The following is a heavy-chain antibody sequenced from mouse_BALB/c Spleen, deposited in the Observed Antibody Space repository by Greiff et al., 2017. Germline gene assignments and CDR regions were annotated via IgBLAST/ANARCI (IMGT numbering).Heavy chain of an antibody. CDR2: INPSTGYT. J-gene: IGHJ3*01. CDR3: ARNWDWFAY. Sequence: VHVVESGAELAKPGASVKMSCKASGYTFTSYWMHWVKQRPGQGLEWIGYINPSTGYTEYNQKFKDKATLTADKSSSTAYMQLSSLTSEDSAVYYCARNWDWFAYWGQGTLVTVSA. CDR1: GYTFTSYW. V-gene: IGHV1-7*01. D-gene: IGHD4-1*01.